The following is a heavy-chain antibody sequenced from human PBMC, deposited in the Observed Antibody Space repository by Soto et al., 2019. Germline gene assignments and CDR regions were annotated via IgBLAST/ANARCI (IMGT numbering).Heavy chain of an antibody. Sequence: QVQLVQSGAEVKKPGSSVKVSCKASGGTFSSYTISWVRQAPGQGLEWMGRIIPILGIANYAQKFQGRVTITADKSTSTAYMELSSLRYEDTAVYYCARGGGDIYGGNSGDYWGQGTLVTVSS. D-gene: IGHD4-17*01. J-gene: IGHJ4*02. CDR2: IIPILGIA. CDR3: ARGGGDIYGGNSGDY. CDR1: GGTFSSYT. V-gene: IGHV1-69*02.